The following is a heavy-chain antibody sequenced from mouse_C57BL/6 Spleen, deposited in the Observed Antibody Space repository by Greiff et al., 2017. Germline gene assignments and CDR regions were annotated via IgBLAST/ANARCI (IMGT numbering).Heavy chain of an antibody. CDR3: ARRYGNYWFAY. CDR1: GYTFTSYW. J-gene: IGHJ3*01. D-gene: IGHD2-10*02. CDR2: IDPSDSYT. Sequence: QVQLQQPGAELVMPGASVKLSCKASGYTFTSYWMHWVKQRPGQGLEWIGEIDPSDSYTNYNQKFKGKSTLTVDKSSSTAYMQLSSLTSEDSAVYYCARRYGNYWFAYWGQGTLVTVSA. V-gene: IGHV1-69*01.